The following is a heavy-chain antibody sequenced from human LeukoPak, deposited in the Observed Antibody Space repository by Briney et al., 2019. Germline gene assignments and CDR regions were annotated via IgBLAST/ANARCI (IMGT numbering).Heavy chain of an antibody. D-gene: IGHD2-8*01. V-gene: IGHV3-7*01. CDR3: ARDSPYCTNGVCFDYYGMDV. CDR1: GFTFSSYW. Sequence: GGSLRLSCAASGFTFSSYWMSWVRQAPGKGLEWVANIKQDGSEKYYVDSVKGRFTISRDNAKNTLYLQMNSLRAEDTAVYYCARDSPYCTNGVCFDYYGMDVWGQGTTVTVSS. J-gene: IGHJ6*02. CDR2: IKQDGSEK.